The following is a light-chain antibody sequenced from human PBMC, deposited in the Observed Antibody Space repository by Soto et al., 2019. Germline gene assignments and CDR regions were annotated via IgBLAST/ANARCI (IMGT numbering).Light chain of an antibody. Sequence: DIQVTQSPSSLSSSVGDRVTITCRASENVDRYVNWYQQIPGKAPSLLISAASTLQSGVPSRFRGSGSVTSFTLTIDSLQPEDFAVYYCQQTYSTPTTFGQGTKVDIK. CDR1: ENVDRY. CDR3: QQTYSTPTT. CDR2: AAS. J-gene: IGKJ1*01. V-gene: IGKV1-39*01.